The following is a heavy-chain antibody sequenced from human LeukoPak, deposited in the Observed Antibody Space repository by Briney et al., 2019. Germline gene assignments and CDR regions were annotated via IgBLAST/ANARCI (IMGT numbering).Heavy chain of an antibody. CDR3: AKDQRPRGNYGYFDY. CDR2: ISDSGDYT. D-gene: IGHD1-26*01. J-gene: IGHJ4*02. CDR1: GFTFSTSG. Sequence: GGSLRLSCAASGFTFSTSGMSWVRQAPGKGVEWVSSISDSGDYTYYADSVEGRFSISRDNSKNTLYLHMDRLRAEDTAVYYCAKDQRPRGNYGYFDYRGQGALVTVSS. V-gene: IGHV3-23*01.